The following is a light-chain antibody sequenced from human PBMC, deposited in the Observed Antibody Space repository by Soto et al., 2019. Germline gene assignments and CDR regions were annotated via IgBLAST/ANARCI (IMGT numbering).Light chain of an antibody. CDR1: QSINNW. CDR3: QQYKTYSLT. Sequence: DIQMTQSPSTLSASVGDRVTITCRASQSINNWLAWYQQKPGKAPKLLIFDAFSLESGVPFRFSGSGFGTDFTLTISSLQPDDSATYYCQQYKTYSLTFGGGTKVEI. J-gene: IGKJ4*01. CDR2: DAF. V-gene: IGKV1-5*01.